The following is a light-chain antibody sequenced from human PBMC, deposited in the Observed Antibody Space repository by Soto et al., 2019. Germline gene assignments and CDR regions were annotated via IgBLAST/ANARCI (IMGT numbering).Light chain of an antibody. J-gene: IGKJ1*01. V-gene: IGKV1-5*01. CDR3: QQYNSYDMWS. CDR1: QSISSW. Sequence: DIQMTQSPSTLSASVGDRVTITCRASQSISSWLAWYQQKPGKAPKRLIYGASSLESGVPSSFSGSGSGKDFTLTISGLQPDDFATYYCQQYNSYDMWSFGQGTKVEL. CDR2: GAS.